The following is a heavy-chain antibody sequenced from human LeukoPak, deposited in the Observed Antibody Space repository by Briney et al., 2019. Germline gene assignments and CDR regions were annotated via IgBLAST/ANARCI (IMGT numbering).Heavy chain of an antibody. CDR2: IYYSGST. D-gene: IGHD2/OR15-2a*01. Sequence: SETLSLTCTVSGGSVSSGSYYWSWIRQPPGKGLEWIGYIYYSGSTNYNPSLKSRVTISVDTSKNQFSLKLSSVTAADTAVNYCARDSFYGSDYWGQGTLVTVSS. CDR3: ARDSFYGSDY. CDR1: GGSVSSGSYY. V-gene: IGHV4-61*01. J-gene: IGHJ4*02.